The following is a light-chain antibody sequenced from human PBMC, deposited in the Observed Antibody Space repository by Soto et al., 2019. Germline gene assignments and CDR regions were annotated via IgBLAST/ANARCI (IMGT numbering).Light chain of an antibody. J-gene: IGLJ2*01. V-gene: IGLV1-40*01. Sequence: QSVLTQPPSVSGAPGQRLTISCAGTSSNIGAGFDVHWYQQLPGTAPKLLIYANDDRPSGVPDRFSGSTSGTSASLAITGLQAEDAADYYCSSYTSSRTLVFGGGTKLTVL. CDR3: SSYTSSRTLV. CDR1: SSNIGAGFD. CDR2: AND.